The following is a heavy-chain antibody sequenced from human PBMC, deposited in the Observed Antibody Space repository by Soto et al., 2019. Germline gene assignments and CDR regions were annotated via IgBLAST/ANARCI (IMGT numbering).Heavy chain of an antibody. V-gene: IGHV2-5*02. J-gene: IGHJ4*02. CDR1: GFSLSTSGVG. Sequence: QITLKESGPTLVKPTQTLTLTCTFSGFSLSTSGVGVGWIRQPPGKALEWLAVIYWDDSYHYSPSLKSRLTINKDTSKNQAVLTMTNTTPVDTATYYCAHKGYGDYPLDYWGQGTLVTVSS. CDR2: IYWDDSY. D-gene: IGHD4-17*01. CDR3: AHKGYGDYPLDY.